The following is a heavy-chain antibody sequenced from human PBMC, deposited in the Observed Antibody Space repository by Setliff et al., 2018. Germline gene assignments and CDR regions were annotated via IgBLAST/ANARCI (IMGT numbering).Heavy chain of an antibody. CDR3: AKYVKKFAHFEY. J-gene: IGHJ4*02. CDR2: ISDDGGRT. V-gene: IGHV3-23*01. CDR1: GFAFNNYP. D-gene: IGHD3-16*01. Sequence: GGSLRLSCAASGFAFNNYPMGWVRQAPGKGLEWVSGISDDGGRTYYADSVKGRFTISRDNSKNTLYLQMSSLRAEDTAVYYCAKYVKKFAHFEYWGQGTLVTVSS.